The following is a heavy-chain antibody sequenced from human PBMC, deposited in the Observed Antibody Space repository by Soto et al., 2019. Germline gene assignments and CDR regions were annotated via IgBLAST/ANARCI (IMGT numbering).Heavy chain of an antibody. Sequence: GGSLRLSCAASGFTFSSYSMNWVRQAPGKGLEWVSSISSSSYIYYADSVKGRFTISRDNAKNSLYLQMNSLRAEDTAVYYCAGEYQLLLGAFDIWGQGTMVTVSS. CDR3: AGEYQLLLGAFDI. CDR2: ISSSSYI. CDR1: GFTFSSYS. V-gene: IGHV3-21*01. D-gene: IGHD2-2*01. J-gene: IGHJ3*02.